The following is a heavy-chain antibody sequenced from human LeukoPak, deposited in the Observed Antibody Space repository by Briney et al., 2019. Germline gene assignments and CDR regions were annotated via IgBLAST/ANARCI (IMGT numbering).Heavy chain of an antibody. CDR2: IVVGSGKT. CDR3: AADAGGEALNFDY. CDR1: GFTFTSSA. D-gene: IGHD3-3*02. V-gene: IGHV1-58*02. Sequence: GTSVKVSCKASGFTFTSSAMQWVRQARGQRLEWIGWIVVGSGKTNYAQKFQERVTITRDMSTSTAYMELSSLRSEDTAVYYCAADAGGEALNFDYWGQGTLVTVSS. J-gene: IGHJ4*02.